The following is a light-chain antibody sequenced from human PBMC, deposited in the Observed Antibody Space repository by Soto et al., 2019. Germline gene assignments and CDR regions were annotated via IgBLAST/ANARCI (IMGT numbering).Light chain of an antibody. CDR2: RNN. J-gene: IGLJ2*01. Sequence: QSVLTQPPSASGTPGQRVTISCSGSSSNIGSNYVYWYQQLPGTAPKLLIYRNNQRPSGVPDRFSGSKSGTSASLAISGLRSEDEADYYCSPYTSTSSPVIFGGGTKLTVL. V-gene: IGLV1-47*01. CDR3: SPYTSTSSPVI. CDR1: SSNIGSNY.